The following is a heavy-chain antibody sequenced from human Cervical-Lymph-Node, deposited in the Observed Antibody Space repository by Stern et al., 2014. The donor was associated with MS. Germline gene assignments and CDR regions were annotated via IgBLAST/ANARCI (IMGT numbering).Heavy chain of an antibody. CDR1: GATFSTNG. D-gene: IGHD4-23*01. CDR3: AREHHGGNFAA. CDR2: IVPIFEKS. Sequence: QVKLGQSGAEVKKPGSSVKVSCKVSGATFSTNGISWVRQGPGQGLEWMGAIVPIFEKSNYAQKFRGRVSITADESTNTAYMELTSLTSEDTGVYYCAREHHGGNFAAWGQGTLVTVSS. V-gene: IGHV1-69*01. J-gene: IGHJ5*02.